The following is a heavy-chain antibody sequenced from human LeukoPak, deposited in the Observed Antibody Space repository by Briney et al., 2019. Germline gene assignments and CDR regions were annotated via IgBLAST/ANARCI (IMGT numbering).Heavy chain of an antibody. V-gene: IGHV1-2*02. CDR2: INPNSGGT. J-gene: IGHJ4*02. CDR1: GYTFTGYY. Sequence: GASVKVSRKASGYTFTGYYMHWVRRAPGQGLEWMGWINPNSGGTNYAQKFQGRVTMTRDTSISTAYMELSRLRSDDTAVYYCARYRVATAGFDYWGQGTLVTVSS. D-gene: IGHD5-12*01. CDR3: ARYRVATAGFDY.